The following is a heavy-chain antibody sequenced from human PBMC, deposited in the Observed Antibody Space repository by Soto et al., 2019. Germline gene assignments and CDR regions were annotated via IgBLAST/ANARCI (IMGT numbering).Heavy chain of an antibody. CDR3: AKGLLIPTIDY. CDR1: GFTFSSYG. J-gene: IGHJ4*02. V-gene: IGHV3-30*18. Sequence: RRLSCAASGFTFSSYGMHWVRQAPGKGLEWVAVISYDGSNKYYADSVKGRFTISRDNSKNTLYLQMNSLRAEDTAVYYCAKGLLIPTIDYWGQGTLVTVYS. CDR2: ISYDGSNK. D-gene: IGHD2-21*01.